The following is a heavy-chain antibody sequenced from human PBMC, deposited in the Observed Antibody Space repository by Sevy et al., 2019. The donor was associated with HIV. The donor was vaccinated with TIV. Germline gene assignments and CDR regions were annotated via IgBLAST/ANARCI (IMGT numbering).Heavy chain of an antibody. J-gene: IGHJ4*02. CDR3: ATTKDYYDSSGYPFDY. Sequence: ASVKVYCKVSGYTLAKFSIDWVRQAPGKGLEWMTSFDPEDGDPEDGKTIYAQKFLGRVTMTEDTSTDTAYMELSSLRSDDTAVSYCATTKDYYDSSGYPFDYWGQGTLVTVSS. V-gene: IGHV1-24*01. CDR1: GYTLAKFS. CDR2: FDPEDGDPEDGKT. D-gene: IGHD3-22*01.